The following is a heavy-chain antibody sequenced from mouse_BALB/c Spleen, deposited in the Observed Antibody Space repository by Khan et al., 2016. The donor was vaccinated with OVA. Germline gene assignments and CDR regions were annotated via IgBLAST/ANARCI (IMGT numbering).Heavy chain of an antibody. D-gene: IGHD2-1*01. CDR2: ISNGGGST. CDR3: ARHGNYVSFDY. J-gene: IGHJ2*01. V-gene: IGHV5-12-2*01. Sequence: EVELVESGGGLVQPGGSLKLYCAASGFTFSSYIMSWVRQTPEKRLEWVAYISNGGGSTYYLDTVKGRFTFSRDNSKNPLYLVMSILNTEYTSMYYCARHGNYVSFDYVGQGTTLTVSS. CDR1: GFTFSSYI.